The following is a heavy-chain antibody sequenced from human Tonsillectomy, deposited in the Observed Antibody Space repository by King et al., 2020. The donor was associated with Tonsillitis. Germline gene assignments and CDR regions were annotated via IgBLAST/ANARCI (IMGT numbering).Heavy chain of an antibody. CDR2: ISGGGGST. Sequence: VQLVESGGGLVQPGGSLRLSCAASGFTFSTYALSWVRQAPGKGLEWVSAISGGGGSTCYADSVKGRFTISRDNSKNTLYLQMNSLRAEDTAVYYCATDRAVVTPNFFDYWGQGSLVTVSS. CDR1: GFTFSTYA. CDR3: ATDRAVVTPNFFDY. D-gene: IGHD4-23*01. V-gene: IGHV3-23*04. J-gene: IGHJ4*02.